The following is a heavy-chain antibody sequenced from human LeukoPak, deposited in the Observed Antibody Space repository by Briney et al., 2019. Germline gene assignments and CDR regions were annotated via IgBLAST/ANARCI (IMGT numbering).Heavy chain of an antibody. D-gene: IGHD6-19*01. V-gene: IGHV1-2*06. CDR1: GYFFTDYC. Sequence: ASVKVSCKASGYFFTDYCLYWVRQAPGQVLEWMGRINPDAGDTNYAQTFQGRITMTRDTSISTAYMELSSLKSDDTAVYYCARLSTATRHWLAASDIWGQGTVVTVSS. CDR3: ARLSTATRHWLAASDI. J-gene: IGHJ3*02. CDR2: INPDAGDT.